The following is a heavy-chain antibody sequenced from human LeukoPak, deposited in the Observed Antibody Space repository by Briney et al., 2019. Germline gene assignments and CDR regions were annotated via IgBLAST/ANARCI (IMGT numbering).Heavy chain of an antibody. CDR3: AKDLGDYDDNGVGY. V-gene: IGHV3-23*01. J-gene: IGHJ4*02. Sequence: GGSLRLSCAASGFTFSSYAMSWVRQAPGKGLEWVSAISGSGGSTYYADSVKGRFTISRDNSKNTLYLQMNSLRAEDTAVYYCAKDLGDYDDNGVGYWGQGTLVTVSS. CDR2: ISGSGGST. D-gene: IGHD4-17*01. CDR1: GFTFSSYA.